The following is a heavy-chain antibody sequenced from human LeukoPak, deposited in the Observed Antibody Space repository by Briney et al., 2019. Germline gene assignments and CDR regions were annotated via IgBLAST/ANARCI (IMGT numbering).Heavy chain of an antibody. Sequence: ASVKVSCKVSGYTLTELSMHWVRPAPGKGLEWMGGFDPEDGETIYAQKFQGRVTMTEDTSTDTAYMELSSLRSEDTAVYYCATRVVATIKKYSSGWYGSNWGQGTLVTVSS. J-gene: IGHJ4*02. CDR2: FDPEDGET. CDR1: GYTLTELS. V-gene: IGHV1-24*01. CDR3: ATRVVATIKKYSSGWYGSN. D-gene: IGHD6-19*01.